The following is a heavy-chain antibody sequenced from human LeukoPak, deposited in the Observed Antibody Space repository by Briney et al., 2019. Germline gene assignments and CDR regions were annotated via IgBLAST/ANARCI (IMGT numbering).Heavy chain of an antibody. CDR2: ISYHARDQ. D-gene: IGHD2-8*01. J-gene: IGHJ4*02. CDR3: AAQPCINGICYLDY. V-gene: IGHV3-30*03. Sequence: GGSLRLSCAASGFTVSSSYMYWVRQAPGKGLEWVTVISYHARDQFYADSVKGRFTVSRDNSRNILYLQMNSLRAEDSAVYYCAAQPCINGICYLDYWGQGALVTVSS. CDR1: GFTVSSSY.